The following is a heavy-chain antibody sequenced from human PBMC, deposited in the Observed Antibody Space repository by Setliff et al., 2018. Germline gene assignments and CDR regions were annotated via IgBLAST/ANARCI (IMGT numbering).Heavy chain of an antibody. V-gene: IGHV4-39*01. CDR3: ARILYCTNGVCWRSFDY. CDR2: IYYSGST. D-gene: IGHD2-8*01. Sequence: SETLSLTCTASGGSISTTDYYWGWIRQPPGKGLEWIGSIYYSGSTYYNPSLKSRVTISVDTSKNQFSLKLSSVTAADTAVYYCARILYCTNGVCWRSFDYWGQGTLVTVSS. J-gene: IGHJ4*02. CDR1: GGSISTTDYY.